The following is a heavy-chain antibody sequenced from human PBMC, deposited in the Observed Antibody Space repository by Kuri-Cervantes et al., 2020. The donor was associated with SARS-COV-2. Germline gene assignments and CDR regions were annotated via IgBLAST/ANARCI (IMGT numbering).Heavy chain of an antibody. J-gene: IGHJ4*02. D-gene: IGHD4-11*01. CDR1: GFTFSSYW. CDR3: ARVQDYYSNSQFDY. V-gene: IGHV3-7*05. CDR2: IKQDGSEE. Sequence: GGSLRLSCAASGFTFSSYWMSWVRQAPGKGLEWVANIKQDGSEEYYVDSVKGRFTISRDNAKNSLYLQMNSLRAEDTAVYYCARVQDYYSNSQFDYWGQGTLVTVSS.